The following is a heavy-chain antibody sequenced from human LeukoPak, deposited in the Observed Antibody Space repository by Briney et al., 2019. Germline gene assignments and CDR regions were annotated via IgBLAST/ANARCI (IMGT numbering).Heavy chain of an antibody. CDR1: GDSISSGSYY. J-gene: IGHJ4*02. CDR3: VRDWNGDYFDY. D-gene: IGHD1-1*01. CDR2: IHTSGNT. V-gene: IGHV4-61*02. Sequence: PSETLSLTCIVSGDSISSGSYYWTWLRQPAGKGLEWIGRIHTSGNTNYSPSLKSRVTISRDTSKNQSSLRLTSVTAADTAVYYCVRDWNGDYFDYWGQGTLVTVSS.